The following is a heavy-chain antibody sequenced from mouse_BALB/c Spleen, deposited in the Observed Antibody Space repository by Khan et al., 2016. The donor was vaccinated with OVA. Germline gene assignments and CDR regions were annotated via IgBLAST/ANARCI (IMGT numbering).Heavy chain of an antibody. CDR1: GYSITSDYA. Sequence: EVKLEESGPGLVKPSQSLSLTCPVTGYSITSDYAWNWIRQFPGNKLEWMGYISYSGRTSYNPSLKSPTSITRDTSKNQFFLQLNSVTTEDTATYYCARSVTITTVVATDFDYWGQGTTLTVSS. J-gene: IGHJ2*01. CDR2: ISYSGRT. D-gene: IGHD1-1*01. V-gene: IGHV3-2*02. CDR3: ARSVTITTVVATDFDY.